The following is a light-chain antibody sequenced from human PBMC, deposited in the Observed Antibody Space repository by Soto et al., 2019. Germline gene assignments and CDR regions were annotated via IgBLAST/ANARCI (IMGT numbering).Light chain of an antibody. CDR1: QSISSW. CDR2: DAS. CDR3: QQFRGT. V-gene: IGKV1-5*01. Sequence: KMSQSASALSASVGDRVTITCRASQSISSWLAWYQQKPGKAPKLLIYDASTLESGVPSRFSGSGSGTEFTLTISSLLPDDFATYYCQQFRGTFGQRTKV. J-gene: IGKJ1*01.